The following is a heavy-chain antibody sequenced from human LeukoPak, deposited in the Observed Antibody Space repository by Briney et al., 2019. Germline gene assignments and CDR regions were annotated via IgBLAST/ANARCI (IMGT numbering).Heavy chain of an antibody. CDR3: ARDLSGGGLDY. CDR1: GFTFSVSV. Sequence: GGSLGLSCAASGFTFSVSVMHWVRQAPGKGLEYVSVISSNGGSTSYANSVKGRFTISRDNSKNTLYLQMGSLRAEDMAVYYCARDLSGGGLDYWGQGTLVTVSS. D-gene: IGHD3-10*01. CDR2: ISSNGGST. V-gene: IGHV3-64*01. J-gene: IGHJ4*02.